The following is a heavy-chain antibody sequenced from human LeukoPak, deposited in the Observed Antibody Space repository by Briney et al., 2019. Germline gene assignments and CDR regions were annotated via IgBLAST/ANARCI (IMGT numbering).Heavy chain of an antibody. Sequence: GASVKVSCRASGYTFTSYYMHWVRQAPGQGLEWMGLINPSGGTTRYAQKFQGRVTMTRDMSTSTVYMELSSLRSEDTAVYYCARRGWEGGRNLLSEYNWFDPWGQGTLVTVSS. CDR1: GYTFTSYY. J-gene: IGHJ5*02. D-gene: IGHD3-10*01. V-gene: IGHV1-46*01. CDR2: INPSGGTT. CDR3: ARRGWEGGRNLLSEYNWFDP.